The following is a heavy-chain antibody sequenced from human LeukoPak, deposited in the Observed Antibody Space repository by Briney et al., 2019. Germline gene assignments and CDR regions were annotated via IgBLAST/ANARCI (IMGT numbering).Heavy chain of an antibody. CDR2: IYTGGNT. Sequence: AGSLRLSCAASGFTVDSNYLSWVRQAPGKGLEWVSTIYTGGNTYYAASVKGRFTISRDFSKNTVFLHMNSLRAEDTAMYYCARGDDSGYYDYFDYWGQGALVTVSS. CDR1: GFTVDSNY. D-gene: IGHD3-22*01. J-gene: IGHJ4*02. CDR3: ARGDDSGYYDYFDY. V-gene: IGHV3-53*01.